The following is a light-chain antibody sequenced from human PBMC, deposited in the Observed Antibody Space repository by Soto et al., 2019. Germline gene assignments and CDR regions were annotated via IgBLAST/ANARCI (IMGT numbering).Light chain of an antibody. CDR3: QQRYNWPPVT. CDR1: QSVSTY. V-gene: IGKV3-11*01. Sequence: EIVLTQSPATLPLSPRERATLSCRASQSVSTYLDWYQQKPGQAPRLLIYDASNRATGVPARFSGSGSRTDFTLTISSLEPEDFAVYYCQQRYNWPPVTFGQGTRLEIK. CDR2: DAS. J-gene: IGKJ5*01.